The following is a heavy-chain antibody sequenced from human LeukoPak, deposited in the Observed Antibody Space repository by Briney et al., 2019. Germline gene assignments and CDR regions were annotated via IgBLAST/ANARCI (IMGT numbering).Heavy chain of an antibody. Sequence: GGSLRLSCAASGFTFSTYTMNWVRQAPGKGLEWVSSISSSSSYIFYADSVKGRFTISRDNAKDSLYLQMNSLRAEDTAVYYCARSPSLGDPIDCWGQGTLVTVTS. D-gene: IGHD2-21*01. CDR2: ISSSSSYI. V-gene: IGHV3-21*01. CDR1: GFTFSTYT. J-gene: IGHJ4*02. CDR3: ARSPSLGDPIDC.